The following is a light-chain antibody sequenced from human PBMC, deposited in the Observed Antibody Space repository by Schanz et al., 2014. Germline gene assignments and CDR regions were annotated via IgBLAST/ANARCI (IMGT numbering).Light chain of an antibody. V-gene: IGLV2-14*03. CDR2: DVS. Sequence: QSALTQPASVSGSPGQSITISCTGTSSDVGGYNYVSWYRQHPGKAPTLMIYDVSTRPLGVPDRFSGSKSGNTASLTISGLQXEDEADYYCSSYTTNSAPGVVFGGGTKLTVL. CDR3: SSYTTNSAPGVV. J-gene: IGLJ2*01. CDR1: SSDVGGYNY.